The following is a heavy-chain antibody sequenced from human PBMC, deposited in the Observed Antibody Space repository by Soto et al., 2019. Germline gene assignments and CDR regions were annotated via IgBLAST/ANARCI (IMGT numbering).Heavy chain of an antibody. D-gene: IGHD3-3*01. CDR3: ARSNFGVVSKPFDY. CDR1: GGSISSYY. CDR2: IYYSGST. J-gene: IGHJ4*02. V-gene: IGHV4-59*01. Sequence: SETLSLTCTFSGGSISSYYWSLIRKPPGKGLEWIGYIYYSGSTNYNPSLKSRVTISVDTSKNQFSLKLSSVTAADTAVYYCARSNFGVVSKPFDYWGQGTLVTVSS.